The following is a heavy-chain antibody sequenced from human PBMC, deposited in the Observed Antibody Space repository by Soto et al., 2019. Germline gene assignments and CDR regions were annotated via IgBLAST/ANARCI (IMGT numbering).Heavy chain of an antibody. CDR2: INYSGST. Sequence: PSETLSLTCTVSGFSISSYYWSWIRQPPGKGLEWIGYINYSGSTNYNPALKSRVTLSVDTSKNQFPLKLSSVTAADTAFYYCEGDRGYGDYDNWFDPWGQGPLVTVYS. CDR3: EGDRGYGDYDNWFDP. V-gene: IGHV4-59*01. D-gene: IGHD4-17*01. J-gene: IGHJ5*02. CDR1: GFSISSYY.